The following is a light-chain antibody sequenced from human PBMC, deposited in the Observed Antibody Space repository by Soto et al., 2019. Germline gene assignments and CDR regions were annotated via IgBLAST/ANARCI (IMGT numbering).Light chain of an antibody. CDR3: SSYSTTTTRYV. V-gene: IGLV2-14*03. Sequence: QSALAQPASVSGSPGQSITISCTGTGTDIGGHDFVSWYQRLPGTAPKLIIYDVSSRPSGVSDRFSGSKSGHTASLVISGLQADDEADYFCSSYSTTTTRYVFGTATKVTVL. J-gene: IGLJ1*01. CDR2: DVS. CDR1: GTDIGGHDF.